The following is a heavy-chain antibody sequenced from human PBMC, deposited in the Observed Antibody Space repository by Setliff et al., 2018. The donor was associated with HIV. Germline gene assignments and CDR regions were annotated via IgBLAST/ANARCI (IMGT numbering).Heavy chain of an antibody. Sequence: NPSETLSLTCAVSAGSVSSGTYFWTWIRQPPGKGLEWIATMHKGGSTHYNPSVESRVTMFVDTSNNQFSLKLSSVTAADTAVYYCARHMEFYYYYMDVWGKGTTVTVSS. V-gene: IGHV4-39*01. CDR1: AGSVSSGTYF. J-gene: IGHJ6*03. D-gene: IGHD1-1*01. CDR2: MHKGGST. CDR3: ARHMEFYYYYMDV.